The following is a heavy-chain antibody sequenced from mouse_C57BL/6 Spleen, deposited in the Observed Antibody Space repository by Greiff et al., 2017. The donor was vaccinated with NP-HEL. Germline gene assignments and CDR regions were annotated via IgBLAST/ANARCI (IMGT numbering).Heavy chain of an antibody. J-gene: IGHJ3*01. V-gene: IGHV1-69*01. CDR1: GYTFTSYW. Sequence: VQLQQPGAELVMPGASVKLSCKASGYTFTSYWMHWVKQRPGQGLEWIGEIDPSDSYTNYNQKFKGKSTLTVDKSSSTAYMQLSSLTSEDSAVYYCARCGYYGNLAWFAYWGQGTLVTVSA. CDR2: IDPSDSYT. CDR3: ARCGYYGNLAWFAY. D-gene: IGHD2-1*01.